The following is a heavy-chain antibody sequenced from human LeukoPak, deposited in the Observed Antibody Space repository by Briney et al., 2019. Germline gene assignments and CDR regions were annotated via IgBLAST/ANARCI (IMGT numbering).Heavy chain of an antibody. V-gene: IGHV3-21*01. CDR3: AREGYSSGWQTLYYFDY. J-gene: IGHJ4*02. Sequence: GGSLRLSCAASGFTFSSYSMNWVRQAPGKGLEWVSSISSSSSYIYYADSVKGRLTISRDNAKNSLYLQMNSLRAEDTAVYYCAREGYSSGWQTLYYFDYWGQGTLVTVSS. CDR1: GFTFSSYS. CDR2: ISSSSSYI. D-gene: IGHD6-19*01.